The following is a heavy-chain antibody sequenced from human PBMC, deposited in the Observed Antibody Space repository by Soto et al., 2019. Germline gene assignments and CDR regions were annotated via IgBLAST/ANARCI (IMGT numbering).Heavy chain of an antibody. CDR1: GYTFSSYD. D-gene: IGHD6-13*01. V-gene: IGHV1-18*01. CDR3: ARAFGSTDY. CDR2: ISGYNSIT. J-gene: IGHJ4*02. Sequence: QVQLVQSGAEVKKPGASVKVSCEASGYTFSSYDINWVRQAPGQGFEWMGWISGYNSITRYAQKFQGRVTMTTDTSTSTAYMELRSLRSDDTAVYYCARAFGSTDYWGQGTLVTVSS.